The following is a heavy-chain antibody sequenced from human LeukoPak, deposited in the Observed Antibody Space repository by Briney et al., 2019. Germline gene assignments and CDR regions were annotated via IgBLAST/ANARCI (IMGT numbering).Heavy chain of an antibody. V-gene: IGHV4-39*01. CDR1: GGSISSSSYY. CDR2: IYYSGST. D-gene: IGHD3-22*01. CDR3: AAPYYYYDSSGYYPP. J-gene: IGHJ5*02. Sequence: SETLSLTCTVSGGSISSSSYYWGWIRQPPGKGLEWIGSIYYSGSTYYNPSLKCRVTISVDTSKNQFSLKLSSVTAADTAVYYCAAPYYYYDSSGYYPPWGQGTLVTVSS.